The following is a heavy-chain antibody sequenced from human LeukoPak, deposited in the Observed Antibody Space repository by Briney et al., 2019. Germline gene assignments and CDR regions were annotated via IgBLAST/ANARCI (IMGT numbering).Heavy chain of an antibody. J-gene: IGHJ6*02. V-gene: IGHV3-21*01. CDR3: ARGNYGDFTLHYGLVV. Sequence: GGSLRLSCAASGFTFSSYSMTWVRQAPGKGLEWVSSISSSSSFIFYANSVKGRFTISRDNAKISLYLQINSLRAEDTAVYYCARGNYGDFTLHYGLVVWGQGTTVTVSS. CDR1: GFTFSSYS. D-gene: IGHD4-17*01. CDR2: ISSSSSFI.